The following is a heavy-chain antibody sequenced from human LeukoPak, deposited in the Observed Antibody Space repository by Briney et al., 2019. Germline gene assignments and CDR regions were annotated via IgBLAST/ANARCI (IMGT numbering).Heavy chain of an antibody. CDR3: ASLDDILTSYNPWWFDP. D-gene: IGHD3-9*01. CDR2: IRFDGSNK. V-gene: IGHV3-30*02. Sequence: PGGSLRLSCAASGFTFSSYGMHWGRQAPGKGLEWVAFIRFDGSNKYYADSVKGRFTISRDNSKNTLYLQMNSLRAEDTAVYYCASLDDILTSYNPWWFDPWGQGTLVTVSS. CDR1: GFTFSSYG. J-gene: IGHJ5*02.